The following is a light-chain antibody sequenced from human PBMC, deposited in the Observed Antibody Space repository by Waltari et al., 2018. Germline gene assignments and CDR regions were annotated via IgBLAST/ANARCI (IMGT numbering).Light chain of an antibody. J-gene: IGKJ4*01. Sequence: DIQMTQSPLSLSASVGDRVNLTCRASQDISNYLAWVQQKQGKAPKSLIYTASTLHSGVPSKFSGSGFGTDFTLTISNLQPEDSATYFCQQYYSYPLTFGGGTQVEIK. CDR3: QQYYSYPLT. V-gene: IGKV1-16*02. CDR2: TAS. CDR1: QDISNY.